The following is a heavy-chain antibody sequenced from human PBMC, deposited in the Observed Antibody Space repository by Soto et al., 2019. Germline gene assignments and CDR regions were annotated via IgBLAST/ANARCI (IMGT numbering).Heavy chain of an antibody. CDR2: IFHSGST. J-gene: IGHJ3*02. D-gene: IGHD3-9*01. CDR1: GGSISSGGYS. V-gene: IGHV4-30-2*01. CDR3: ARAQWDYAILTGRFWGAFHI. Sequence: PSETLSLTCGVSGGSISSGGYSWNWIRQPPGKGLEWIGNIFHSGSTHYNPSLKSRVTISVDRSKNQFSLKLSSVTAAETAVYYCARAQWDYAILTGRFWGAFHIWGQGKIVTVSS.